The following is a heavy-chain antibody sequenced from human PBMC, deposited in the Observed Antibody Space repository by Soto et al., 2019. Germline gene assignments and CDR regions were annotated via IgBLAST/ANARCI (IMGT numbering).Heavy chain of an antibody. Sequence: GGSLRLSCAASGFTFSSYGMHWVRQAPGKGLEWVAVISYDGSNKYYADSVKGRFTISRDNSKNTLYLQMNSLRAEDTAVYYFAKGGRGRSGYHYYYYGMTVWGQGTTFTVS. D-gene: IGHD6-25*01. V-gene: IGHV3-30*18. CDR1: GFTFSSYG. CDR2: ISYDGSNK. CDR3: AKGGRGRSGYHYYYYGMTV. J-gene: IGHJ6*02.